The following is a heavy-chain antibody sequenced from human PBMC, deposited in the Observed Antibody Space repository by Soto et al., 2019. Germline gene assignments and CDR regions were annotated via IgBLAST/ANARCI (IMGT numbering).Heavy chain of an antibody. J-gene: IGHJ3*02. D-gene: IGHD3-3*01. CDR1: GGSFSGYY. CDR2: INHSGST. CDR3: ARVPPTLVGDVWSRADAFDI. Sequence: SETLSLTCAVYGGSFSGYYWSWIRQPPGKGLEWIGEINHSGSTNYNPSLKSRVTISVDTSKNQFPLKLSSVTAADTAVYYCARVPPTLVGDVWSRADAFDIWGQGTMVTVSS. V-gene: IGHV4-34*01.